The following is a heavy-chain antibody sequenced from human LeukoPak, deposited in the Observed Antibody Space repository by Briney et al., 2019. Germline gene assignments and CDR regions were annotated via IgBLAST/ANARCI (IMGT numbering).Heavy chain of an antibody. D-gene: IGHD5-12*01. CDR3: ARVSASDYHYYSYGRAV. V-gene: IGHV1-18*01. CDR2: ISAYNGNT. Sequence: ASVKVSCKASGYTFTSYGISWVRQALGQGLEWMGWISAYNGNTNYAQKLQGRVTMTTDTSTSTAYMELSSLRSDDTAVYYGARVSASDYHYYSYGRAVWGQGTTVTVSS. CDR1: GYTFTSYG. J-gene: IGHJ6*02.